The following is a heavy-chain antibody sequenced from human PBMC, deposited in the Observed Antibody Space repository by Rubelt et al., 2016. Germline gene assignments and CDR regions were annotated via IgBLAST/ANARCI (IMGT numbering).Heavy chain of an antibody. V-gene: IGHV3-30*03. CDR2: ISYDGSNK. D-gene: IGHD6-13*01. CDR3: ARDPRRAAAGTHDY. Sequence: GEGLEWVAVISYDGSNKYYADSVKGRFTISRDNSKNTLYLQMNSLRAEDTAVYYCARDPRRAAAGTHDYWGQGTLVTVSS. J-gene: IGHJ4*02.